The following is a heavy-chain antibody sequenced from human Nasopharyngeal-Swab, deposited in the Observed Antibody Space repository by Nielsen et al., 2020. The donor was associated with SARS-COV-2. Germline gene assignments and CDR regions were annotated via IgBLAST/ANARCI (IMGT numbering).Heavy chain of an antibody. J-gene: IGHJ4*02. CDR2: INAGNGNT. D-gene: IGHD5/OR15-5a*01. V-gene: IGHV1-3*01. Sequence: GRGQRLEWMGWINAGNGNTKYSQKFQGRVTITRDTSASTAYMELSSLRSEDTAVYYCARDRGIYEYYFDYWGQGTLVTVSS. CDR3: ARDRGIYEYYFDY.